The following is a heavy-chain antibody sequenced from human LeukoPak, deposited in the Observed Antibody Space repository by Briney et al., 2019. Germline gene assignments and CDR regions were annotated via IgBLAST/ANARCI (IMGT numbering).Heavy chain of an antibody. D-gene: IGHD3-10*01. CDR3: ARDSDYYGSGRDGMDV. CDR1: GGSISSSSYY. V-gene: IGHV4-39*07. CDR2: IYYSGST. J-gene: IGHJ6*02. Sequence: SETLSLTCTVSGGSISSSSYYWGWIRQPPGKGLEWIGSIYYSGSTYYNPSLKSRVTISVDTSKNQFSLNLNSVTAADTAVYYCARDSDYYGSGRDGMDVWGQGTTVTVSS.